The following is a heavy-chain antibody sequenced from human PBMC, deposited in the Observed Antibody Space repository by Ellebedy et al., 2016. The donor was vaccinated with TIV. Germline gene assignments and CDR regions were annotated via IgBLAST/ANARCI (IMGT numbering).Heavy chain of an antibody. V-gene: IGHV3-74*01. CDR3: ARSRDGYNFIGDY. CDR1: GFTFSSYW. Sequence: GESLKISCAASGFTFSSYWMHWVRQAPGKGLVWVSRINSDGSSTSYADSVRGRFTISRDNAKNTLDLQMNSLRAEDTAVYYCARSRDGYNFIGDYWGQGTLVTVSS. CDR2: INSDGSST. D-gene: IGHD5-24*01. J-gene: IGHJ4*02.